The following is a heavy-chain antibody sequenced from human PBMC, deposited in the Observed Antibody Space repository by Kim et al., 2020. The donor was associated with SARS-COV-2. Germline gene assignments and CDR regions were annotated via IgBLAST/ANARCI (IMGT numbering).Heavy chain of an antibody. Sequence: NGNTTYAQKFQGRVTMSTDPSTTTAYMELTSLRYDDTAVYYCARDGDLPDYWGQGSLVTVSS. CDR3: ARDGDLPDY. J-gene: IGHJ4*02. V-gene: IGHV1-18*01. CDR2: NGNT. D-gene: IGHD7-27*01.